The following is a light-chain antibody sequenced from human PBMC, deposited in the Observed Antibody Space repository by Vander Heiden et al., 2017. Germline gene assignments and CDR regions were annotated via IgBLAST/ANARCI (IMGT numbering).Light chain of an antibody. CDR3: QQRSDWPRT. J-gene: IGKJ4*01. Sequence: DIVLTQSPATLSLSPGERATLSCRASQSVNSYLAWYQQKPGQAPRLLNYDASSRATGIPARFSGSGSGTDFTLSISSLEPEDFAVYYCQQRSDWPRTFGGGTKVEIK. CDR1: QSVNSY. V-gene: IGKV3-11*01. CDR2: DAS.